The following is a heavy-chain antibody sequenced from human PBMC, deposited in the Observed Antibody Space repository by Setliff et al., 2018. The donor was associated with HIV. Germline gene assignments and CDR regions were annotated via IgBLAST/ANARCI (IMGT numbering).Heavy chain of an antibody. CDR2: IYPGDFVT. Sequence: PGESLKISCQASGYSFTNYWIGWVRQMPGKGLEWIGVIYPGDFVTRYGPSFQGQVFISADRPITTAYLQWDSLKASDTAMYYCTRRRRAPGIEDLEAYWGQGTLVTVSS. D-gene: IGHD1-26*01. J-gene: IGHJ4*02. V-gene: IGHV5-51*01. CDR1: GYSFTNYW. CDR3: TRRRRAPGIEDLEAY.